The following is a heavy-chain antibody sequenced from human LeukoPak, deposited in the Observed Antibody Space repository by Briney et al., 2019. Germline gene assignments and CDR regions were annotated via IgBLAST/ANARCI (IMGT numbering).Heavy chain of an antibody. CDR2: IWYDGSNI. CDR3: AKEGDRGEALYYYYMDV. D-gene: IGHD3-10*01. V-gene: IGHV3-33*06. J-gene: IGHJ6*03. CDR1: GFMFSDYG. Sequence: PGRSLGLSCAASGFMFSDYGMPWVRQAPGKGLEWVVAIWYDGSNIFYADSVKGRFTISRDNSKNALYLQMNSLRAEDTADYYCAKEGDRGEALYYYYMDVWGNGTTVTVSS.